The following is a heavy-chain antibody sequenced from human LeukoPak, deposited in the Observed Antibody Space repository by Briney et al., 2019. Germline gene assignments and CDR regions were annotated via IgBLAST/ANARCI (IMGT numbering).Heavy chain of an antibody. D-gene: IGHD1-26*01. CDR3: ARYSGSYSGFDY. CDR1: GGSISSYY. V-gene: IGHV4-59*08. Sequence: SETLSLTCTVSGGSISSYYWSWIRQPPGKGLEWIRYIYYSGSINYNPSLKSRVTISVDTSKNQFSLKLRSVTAADTAVYYCARYSGSYSGFDYWGQGTLVTVCS. CDR2: IYYSGSI. J-gene: IGHJ4*02.